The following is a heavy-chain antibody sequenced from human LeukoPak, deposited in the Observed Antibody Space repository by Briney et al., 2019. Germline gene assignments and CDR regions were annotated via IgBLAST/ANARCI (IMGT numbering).Heavy chain of an antibody. V-gene: IGHV3-23*01. CDR3: AKASSFYGDYFDY. CDR1: GFTFSSYP. Sequence: PGGSLRLSCAASGFTFSSYPMTWVRQAPGKGLDWVSVISGSAGSTYYADSAKGRFTISRDNSKNTLYLQMNDLRAEDTALYYCAKASSFYGDYFDYWGQGTLVTVSS. J-gene: IGHJ4*02. D-gene: IGHD4-17*01. CDR2: ISGSAGST.